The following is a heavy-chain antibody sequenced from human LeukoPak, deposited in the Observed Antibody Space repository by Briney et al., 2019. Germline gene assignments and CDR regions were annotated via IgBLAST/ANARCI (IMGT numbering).Heavy chain of an antibody. CDR2: INPNTGDT. CDR1: GYTFTGYY. Sequence: GASVTVSCKASGYTFTGYYMHWVRQAPGQGLEWMGYINPNTGDTNYAQKFRGRVTMTRDTSISTAYMELSRLRSDDTAVYYCARVGIAAANDAFDIWGQGTMVTVSS. V-gene: IGHV1-2*02. J-gene: IGHJ3*02. CDR3: ARVGIAAANDAFDI. D-gene: IGHD6-13*01.